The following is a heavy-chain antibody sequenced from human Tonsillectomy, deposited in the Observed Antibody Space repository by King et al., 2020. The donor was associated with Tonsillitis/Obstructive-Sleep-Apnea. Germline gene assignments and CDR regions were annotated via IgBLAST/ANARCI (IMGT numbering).Heavy chain of an antibody. CDR1: DAPFSHTHW. D-gene: IGHD1-20*01. Sequence: QLQESGPGVVTPSGTLSLTCAVADAPFSHTHWYNWVRQPPGKGLEWLGEIYHTGVTNYNPSLSGRVTISVDKSKNHFSLNLTSVTAADTAVYFCARRRITVAPDYWGQGILVTVS. CDR2: IYHTGVT. J-gene: IGHJ4*02. V-gene: IGHV4-4*02. CDR3: ARRRITVAPDY.